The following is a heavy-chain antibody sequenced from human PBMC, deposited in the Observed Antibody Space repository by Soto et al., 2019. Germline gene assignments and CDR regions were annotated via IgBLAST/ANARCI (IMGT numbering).Heavy chain of an antibody. CDR3: ARHPVSGSYAYYYGMDV. CDR2: IIPIFGTA. D-gene: IGHD1-26*01. CDR1: GGTFSSYA. J-gene: IGHJ6*02. V-gene: IGHV1-69*12. Sequence: QVQLVQSGAEVKKHGSSVKVSCKASGGTFSSYAISWVRQAPGQGLEWMGGIIPIFGTANYAQKFQGRVTITADESTSTAYMELSSLRSEDTAVYYCARHPVSGSYAYYYGMDVWGQGTTVTVSS.